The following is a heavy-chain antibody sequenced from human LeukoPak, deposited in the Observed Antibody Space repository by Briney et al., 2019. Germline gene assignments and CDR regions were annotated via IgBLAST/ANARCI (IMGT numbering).Heavy chain of an antibody. CDR2: INHSGST. J-gene: IGHJ4*02. Sequence: SENLSLTCTVYGGSFSGYYWSWIRQPPGKGLEWIGEINHSGSTNYNPSLKSRVTISVDTSKNQFSLKLSSVTAADTAVYYCARQGVGRPFDYWGQGTLVTVSS. CDR1: GGSFSGYY. V-gene: IGHV4-34*01. CDR3: ARQGVGRPFDY.